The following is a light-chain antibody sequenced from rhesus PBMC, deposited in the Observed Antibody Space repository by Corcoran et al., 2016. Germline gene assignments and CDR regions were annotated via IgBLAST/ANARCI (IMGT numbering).Light chain of an antibody. CDR3: QHGSDLLFS. V-gene: IGKV1-25*01. J-gene: IGKJ2*01. Sequence: DIQMTQSPSSLSASVGDRVTITCRASQGSNNNVAWYQQKPGKVPNLLIYKASTLQSGIPSRFSGSGSGTDFTLTISSLQPEDFATYYCQHGSDLLFSFGQGTKVEIK. CDR2: KAS. CDR1: QGSNNN.